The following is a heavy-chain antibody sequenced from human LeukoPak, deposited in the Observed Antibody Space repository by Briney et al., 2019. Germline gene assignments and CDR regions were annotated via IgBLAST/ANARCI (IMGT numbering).Heavy chain of an antibody. D-gene: IGHD6-19*01. Sequence: SETLSLTCAVYGGSFSGYYWSWIRQPPGKGLEWIGEINHSGSTNYNPSLKSRVTISVDASKNQFSLKLSSVTAADTAVYYCARQHSVVAVAVEPWGQGTLVTVSS. CDR1: GGSFSGYY. V-gene: IGHV4-34*01. CDR3: ARQHSVVAVAVEP. CDR2: INHSGST. J-gene: IGHJ5*02.